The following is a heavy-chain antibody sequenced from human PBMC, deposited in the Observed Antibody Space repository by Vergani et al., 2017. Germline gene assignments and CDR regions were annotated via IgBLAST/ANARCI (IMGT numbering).Heavy chain of an antibody. CDR2: TYYRSKWYN. J-gene: IGHJ5*02. CDR3: ARDHLWYYGSGSSPPYWFDP. V-gene: IGHV6-1*01. Sequence: QVQLKQSGPGLVKPSQTLSLTCAISGDSVSSNSAAWNWIRQSPSRGLEWLGRTYYRSKWYNDYAVSVKSRITINPDTSKNQFSLQLNSVPPEDTPVYYCARDHLWYYGSGSSPPYWFDPWGQGTLVTVSS. CDR1: GDSVSSNSAA. D-gene: IGHD3-10*01.